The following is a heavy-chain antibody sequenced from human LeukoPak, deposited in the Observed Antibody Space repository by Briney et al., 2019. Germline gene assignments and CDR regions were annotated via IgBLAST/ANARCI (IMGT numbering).Heavy chain of an antibody. Sequence: GGSLRLSCAASGFTFSSYAMHWVRQAPGKGLEYVSAISSNGSSTYYANSVKGRFTISRDNSKNTLYLQMGSLRAEDMAVYYCARARSGYDLGDYWGQGTLVTVSS. CDR1: GFTFSSYA. V-gene: IGHV3-64*01. J-gene: IGHJ4*02. D-gene: IGHD5-12*01. CDR2: ISSNGSST. CDR3: ARARSGYDLGDY.